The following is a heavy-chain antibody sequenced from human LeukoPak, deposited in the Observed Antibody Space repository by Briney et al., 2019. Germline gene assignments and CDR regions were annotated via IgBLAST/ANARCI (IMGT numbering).Heavy chain of an antibody. D-gene: IGHD6-19*01. CDR2: ISGSGGST. CDR3: AKADLRYSSGWYDAFDY. J-gene: IGHJ4*02. V-gene: IGHV3-23*01. Sequence: GGSLRLSCAASGFTFSSYAMSWVRQAPGKGLEWVSAISGSGGSTYYADSVKGRFTISRDNSKNTLYLQMNSLRAEDTAVYYCAKADLRYSSGWYDAFDYWGQGTLVTVSS. CDR1: GFTFSSYA.